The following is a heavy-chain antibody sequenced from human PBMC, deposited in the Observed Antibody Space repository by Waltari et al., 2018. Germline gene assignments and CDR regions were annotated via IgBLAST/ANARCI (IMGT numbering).Heavy chain of an antibody. V-gene: IGHV4-59*01. CDR3: ARDQSYGSGTYYMGGAFDI. CDR1: GGSTTSYY. J-gene: IGHJ3*02. Sequence: QVQLQESGPGLVKPSETLSLTCTVSGGSTTSYYWNWIRQAPGQGLGWIGYIYHSGSTTYNPALKRRVTISLDTSKNQFSLKLTSVTSVDTAVYYCARDQSYGSGTYYMGGAFDIWGQGTMVTVSS. D-gene: IGHD3-10*01. CDR2: IYHSGST.